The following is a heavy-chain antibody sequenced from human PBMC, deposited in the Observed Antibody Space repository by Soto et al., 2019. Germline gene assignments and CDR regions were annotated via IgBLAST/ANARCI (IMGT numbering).Heavy chain of an antibody. D-gene: IGHD6-19*01. Sequence: GGSLRLSCAASGFTFSSYNMNWVRQAPGKGLEWVSYISSGSGTIYYADSVKGRFTISRDNAKNSLYLQMNSLRAEDTAVYFCARVTGSGWYDWGQGTLVTVSS. J-gene: IGHJ4*02. CDR3: ARVTGSGWYD. CDR2: ISSGSGTI. CDR1: GFTFSSYN. V-gene: IGHV3-48*01.